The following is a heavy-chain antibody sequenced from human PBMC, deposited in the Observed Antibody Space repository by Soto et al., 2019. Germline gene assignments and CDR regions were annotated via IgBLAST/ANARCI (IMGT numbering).Heavy chain of an antibody. J-gene: IGHJ4*02. CDR2: ISSSSSTI. Sequence: GGSLRLSCAASGFTFSSYSMNWVRQAPGKGLEWVSYISSSSSTIYYADSVKGRFTISRDNAKNSLYLQMNSLRAEDTAVYYCARAGPNCSGGSCYDYFDYWGQGTLVTVSS. CDR3: ARAGPNCSGGSCYDYFDY. V-gene: IGHV3-48*01. D-gene: IGHD2-15*01. CDR1: GFTFSSYS.